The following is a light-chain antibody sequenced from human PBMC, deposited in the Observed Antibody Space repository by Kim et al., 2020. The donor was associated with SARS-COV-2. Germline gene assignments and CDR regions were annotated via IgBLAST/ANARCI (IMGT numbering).Light chain of an antibody. CDR1: RGGFGSYKY. J-gene: IGLJ1*01. CDR2: EVT. V-gene: IGLV2-8*01. CDR3: ASHGGYDYV. Sequence: PGQSGAISCSGTRGGFGSYKYVSWYQQHPGKSPKLIIYEVTKRPSGVPDRFSGSMSGNTASLTVSGLQAEDEADYYCASHGGYDYVFGTGTKVTVL.